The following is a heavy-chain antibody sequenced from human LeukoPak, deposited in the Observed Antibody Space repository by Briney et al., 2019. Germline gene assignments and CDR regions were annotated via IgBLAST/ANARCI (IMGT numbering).Heavy chain of an antibody. CDR2: IYSGGST. Sequence: PGGSLRLSCAASGFTVSSNYMSWARQAPGKGLEWVSVIYSGGSTYYADSVKGRFTISRDNSKNTLYLQMNSLRAEDTAVYYCARGIAAAGNLIPYYFDYWGQGTLVTVSS. D-gene: IGHD6-13*01. CDR1: GFTVSSNY. V-gene: IGHV3-53*01. CDR3: ARGIAAAGNLIPYYFDY. J-gene: IGHJ4*02.